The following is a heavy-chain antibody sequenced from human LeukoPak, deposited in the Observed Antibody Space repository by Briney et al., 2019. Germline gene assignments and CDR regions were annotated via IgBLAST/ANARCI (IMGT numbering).Heavy chain of an antibody. Sequence: GGSLRLSCAASGFTFSSYSMNWVRQAPGKGLEWVSSISSSSSYIYYADSVKGRFTISRDNAKNSLYLQMNSLRAEDTAVYYCARGTVPAAHFDYWGQGTLVTVSS. V-gene: IGHV3-21*01. J-gene: IGHJ4*02. CDR2: ISSSSSYI. D-gene: IGHD2-2*01. CDR1: GFTFSSYS. CDR3: ARGTVPAAHFDY.